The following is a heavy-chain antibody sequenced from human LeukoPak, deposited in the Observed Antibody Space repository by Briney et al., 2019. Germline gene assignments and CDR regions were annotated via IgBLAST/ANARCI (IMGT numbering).Heavy chain of an antibody. CDR3: ARDERTYYYGSGRAFDI. CDR1: GGSISSGGYY. J-gene: IGHJ3*02. Sequence: NASETLSLTCTVSGGSISSGGYYWSWIRQPPGKGLEWIGYIYYSGSTYYNPSLKSRVTISVDTSKNQFSLKLSSVTAADTAVYYCARDERTYYYGSGRAFDIWGQGTMVTVSS. V-gene: IGHV4-30-4*01. CDR2: IYYSGST. D-gene: IGHD3-10*01.